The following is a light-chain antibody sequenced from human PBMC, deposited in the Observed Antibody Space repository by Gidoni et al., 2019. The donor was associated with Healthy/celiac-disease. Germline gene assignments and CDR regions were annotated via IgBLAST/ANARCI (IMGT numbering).Light chain of an antibody. V-gene: IGKV1-NL1*01. CDR3: QQYYSTPFT. CDR1: KDICNS. CDR2: SAS. Sequence: PSTLAAAVRACVTITCRANKDICNSLAWYLQKPGKAPKLLLYSASRLESGVPSRFSGSGSGTDYTLNISSVQPEDFATYYCQQYYSTPFTFGQGTKLEIK. J-gene: IGKJ2*01.